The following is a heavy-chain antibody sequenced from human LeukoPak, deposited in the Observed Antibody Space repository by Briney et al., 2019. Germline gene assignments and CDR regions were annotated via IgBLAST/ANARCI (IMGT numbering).Heavy chain of an antibody. V-gene: IGHV3-21*01. Sequence: GGSLRLSCVASGFTFGNHRMSWVRQAPGKGLEWVSSISSSSSYIYYADSVKGRFTISRDNAKNSLYLQMNSLRAEDTAVYYCARAAWDYWGQGTLVTVSS. CDR2: ISSSSSYI. CDR3: ARAAWDY. J-gene: IGHJ4*02. CDR1: GFTFGNHR.